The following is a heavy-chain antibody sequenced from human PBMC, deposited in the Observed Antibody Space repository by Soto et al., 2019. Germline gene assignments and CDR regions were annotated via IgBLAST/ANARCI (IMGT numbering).Heavy chain of an antibody. CDR2: INPNSGGT. Sequence: ASVKVSCKASGYTFTGYYIHWVRQAPGQELEWMGWINPNSGGTKYGQKFQGRVTMARDTSISTVYMELSRLTSGDTAVYYCARTYYYDSSGYPGQNAEYFQHWGQGTLVTVSS. CDR3: ARTYYYDSSGYPGQNAEYFQH. V-gene: IGHV1-2*02. CDR1: GYTFTGYY. D-gene: IGHD3-22*01. J-gene: IGHJ1*01.